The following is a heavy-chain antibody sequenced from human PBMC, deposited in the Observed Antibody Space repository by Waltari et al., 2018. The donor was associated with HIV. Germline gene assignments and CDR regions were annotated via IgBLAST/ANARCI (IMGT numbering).Heavy chain of an antibody. CDR2: ISSSSSYI. V-gene: IGHV3-21*01. CDR1: GFTFSSYS. D-gene: IGHD6-6*01. Sequence: EVQLVESGGGLVKPGGSLRLSCAASGFTFSSYSMNWVRQAPGKGREWVSSISSSSSYIYYADSVKGRFTISRDNAKNSLYLQMNSLRAEDTAVYYCARDPYSSSRNLDYWGQGTLVTVSS. J-gene: IGHJ4*02. CDR3: ARDPYSSSRNLDY.